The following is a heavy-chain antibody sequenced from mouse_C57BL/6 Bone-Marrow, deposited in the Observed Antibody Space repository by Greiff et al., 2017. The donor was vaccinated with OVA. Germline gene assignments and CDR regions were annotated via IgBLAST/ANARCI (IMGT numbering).Heavy chain of an antibody. CDR2: IDPENGDT. J-gene: IGHJ1*03. CDR1: GFNIKDDY. Sequence: VQLQQSGAELVRPGASVKLSCTASGFNIKDDYMHWVKQRPEQGLEWIGWIDPENGDTEYASKFQGKATITADTSSNTAYLQLSSLTSEDTAVYYCTTGYYGSSRGNFDVWGTGTTVTVSS. V-gene: IGHV14-4*01. D-gene: IGHD1-1*01. CDR3: TTGYYGSSRGNFDV.